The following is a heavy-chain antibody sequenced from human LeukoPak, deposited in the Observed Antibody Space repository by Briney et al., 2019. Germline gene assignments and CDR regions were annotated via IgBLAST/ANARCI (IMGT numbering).Heavy chain of an antibody. CDR2: IRVNDNT. J-gene: IGHJ4*02. Sequence: SGGSLRLSCAAPGFTFSNYAMNWVRQAPGKGLEWVSGIRVNDNTYYADSVKGRFTISRDNSESTLYLQMSGLRTEGTAVYYCAKGTGDTGYYFDYWGQGTLVTVSS. CDR3: AKGTGDTGYYFDY. V-gene: IGHV3-23*01. D-gene: IGHD7-27*01. CDR1: GFTFSNYA.